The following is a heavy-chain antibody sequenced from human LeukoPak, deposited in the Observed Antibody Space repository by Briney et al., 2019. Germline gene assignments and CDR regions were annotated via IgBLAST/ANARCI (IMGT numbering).Heavy chain of an antibody. J-gene: IGHJ4*02. CDR2: INPNSGGT. Sequence: ASVKVSCKASGYTFTGYHMHWVRQAPGQGLEWMGWINPNSGGTNYAQKFQGRVTMTRDTSISTAYMELSRLRSDDTAVYYCARGIQLWYIGDYWGQGTLVTVSS. D-gene: IGHD5-18*01. V-gene: IGHV1-2*02. CDR3: ARGIQLWYIGDY. CDR1: GYTFTGYH.